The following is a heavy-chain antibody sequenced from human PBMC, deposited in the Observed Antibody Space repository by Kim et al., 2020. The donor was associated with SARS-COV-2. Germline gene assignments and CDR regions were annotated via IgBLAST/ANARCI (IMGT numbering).Heavy chain of an antibody. J-gene: IGHJ6*02. V-gene: IGHV3-23*01. CDR1: GFTFSSYA. CDR2: ISGSGGST. CDR3: AKVITMVRGVKDYYYYGMDV. D-gene: IGHD3-10*01. Sequence: GGSLRLSCAASGFTFSSYAMSWVRQAPGKGLEWVSAISGSGGSTYYADSVKGRFTISRDNSKNTLYLQMNSLRAEDTAVYYCAKVITMVRGVKDYYYYGMDVWGQGTTVTVSS.